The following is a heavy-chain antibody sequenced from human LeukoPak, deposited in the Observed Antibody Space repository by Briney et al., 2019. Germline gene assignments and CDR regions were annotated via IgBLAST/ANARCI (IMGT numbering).Heavy chain of an antibody. Sequence: GGSLRLSCAASGFTFSNYWMHWVRQAPGKGLVWVSLIISDGSSTIYADSVKGRFTISRDNAKNTLYLQMNSLRAEDTAVYYCARGLTIFGVVNDAFDFWGQGTMVTVSS. CDR1: GFTFSNYW. D-gene: IGHD3-3*01. CDR2: IISDGSST. J-gene: IGHJ3*01. CDR3: ARGLTIFGVVNDAFDF. V-gene: IGHV3-74*01.